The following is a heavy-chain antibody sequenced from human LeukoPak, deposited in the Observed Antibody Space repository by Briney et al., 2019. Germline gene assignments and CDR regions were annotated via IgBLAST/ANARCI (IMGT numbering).Heavy chain of an antibody. J-gene: IGHJ4*02. D-gene: IGHD1-1*01. CDR3: ARDPGWKEFDY. V-gene: IGHV1-46*03. CDR2: INPSGGST. CDR1: GYTFISYY. Sequence: ASVKVPCKASGYTFISYYMHWVRQAPGQGLEWMGIINPSGGSTEYAQKFQGRVTMTRDTSTSTVYMELSSLRSEDTAVYYCARDPGWKEFDYWGQGTLVTVSS.